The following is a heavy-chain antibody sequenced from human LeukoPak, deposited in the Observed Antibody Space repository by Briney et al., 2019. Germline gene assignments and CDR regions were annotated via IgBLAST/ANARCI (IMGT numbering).Heavy chain of an antibody. CDR2: ISPTGSST. J-gene: IGHJ4*02. CDR1: GSTFTNYY. V-gene: IGHV1-46*01. D-gene: IGHD5-24*01. CDR3: ARGESDGYFDH. Sequence: ASVKVSCKASGSTFTNYYMHWVRQAPGQGLEWMGLISPTGSSTNYAQKFRGRVTMTRDTSTTTVYMELSSLRSEDTAVYYCARGESDGYFDHWGQGTLATVSS.